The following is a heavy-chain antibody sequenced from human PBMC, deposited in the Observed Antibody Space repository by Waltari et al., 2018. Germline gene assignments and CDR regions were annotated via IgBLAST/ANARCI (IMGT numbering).Heavy chain of an antibody. CDR2: LKRKTDGGTT. J-gene: IGHJ4*02. CDR3: TTAFTVPY. Sequence: EVQLVESGGGLGKPGGSLRRSWAASGFSFSKAWRSWVRQAPGKGLECVGRLKRKTDGGTTYYAAPVKGRFTISRDDSNNTLYLQMHGLTTEDTAVYYCTTAFTVPYWGQGPLVTVSS. CDR1: GFSFSKAW. V-gene: IGHV3-15*01. D-gene: IGHD2-2*01.